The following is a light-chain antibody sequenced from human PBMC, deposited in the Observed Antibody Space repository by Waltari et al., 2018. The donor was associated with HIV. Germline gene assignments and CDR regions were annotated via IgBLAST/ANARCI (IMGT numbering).Light chain of an antibody. CDR3: QQYAF. CDR1: QSVSSSY. CDR2: GAS. Sequence: EIVLTQSPGTLSLSPGERATLSCRASQSVSSSYLAWYQQKPGQAPRLLIYGASSRATGIPDRFSGSGSGTDFTLTISRLEPEDFAVYYCQQYAFFGQGTRLEIK. V-gene: IGKV3-20*01. J-gene: IGKJ5*01.